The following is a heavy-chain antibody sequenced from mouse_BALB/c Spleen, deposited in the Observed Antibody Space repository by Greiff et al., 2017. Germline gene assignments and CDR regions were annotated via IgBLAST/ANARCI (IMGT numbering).Heavy chain of an antibody. CDR1: GYSITSGYY. Sequence: VQLKESGPGLVKPSQSLSLTCSVTGYSITSGYYWNWIRQFPGNKLEWMGYISYDGSNNYNPSLKNRISITRDTSKNQFFLKLNSVTTEDTATYYCAYDGYYVGFAYWGQGTLVTVSA. D-gene: IGHD2-3*01. V-gene: IGHV3-6*02. J-gene: IGHJ3*01. CDR3: AYDGYYVGFAY. CDR2: ISYDGSN.